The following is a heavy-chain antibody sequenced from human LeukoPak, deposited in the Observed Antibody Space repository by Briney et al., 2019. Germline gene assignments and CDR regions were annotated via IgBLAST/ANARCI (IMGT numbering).Heavy chain of an antibody. CDR3: ARDDNDYVWGSYRLYGMDV. CDR2: MNPNSGNT. J-gene: IGHJ6*02. V-gene: IGHV1-8*01. Sequence: ASVKVSCKASGYTFTSYDINWVRQATGQGLEWMGWMNPNSGNTGYAQKFQGRVTMTRNTSISTAYMELSSLRSEDTAVYYCARDDNDYVWGSYRLYGMDVWGQGTTVTVSS. CDR1: GYTFTSYD. D-gene: IGHD3-16*02.